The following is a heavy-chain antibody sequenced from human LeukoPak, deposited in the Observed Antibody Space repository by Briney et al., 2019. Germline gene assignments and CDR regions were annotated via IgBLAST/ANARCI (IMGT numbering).Heavy chain of an antibody. D-gene: IGHD2-15*01. CDR1: GFTFSDYY. Sequence: GGSLRLSCAASGFTFSDYYINWIRQAPGKGLEWVSSISSSGSAIFYADSVRGRFTISRDNAKNSLFLQMNSLRAEDTAVYYCARDLDVVVGPAHYDDLDLWGQGTTVTVS. J-gene: IGHJ3*01. CDR3: ARDLDVVVGPAHYDDLDL. V-gene: IGHV3-11*04. CDR2: ISSSGSAI.